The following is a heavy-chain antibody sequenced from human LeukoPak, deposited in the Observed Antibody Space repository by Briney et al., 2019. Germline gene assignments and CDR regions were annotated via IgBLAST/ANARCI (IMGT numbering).Heavy chain of an antibody. V-gene: IGHV1-2*02. CDR3: ARASGSILPWALDY. D-gene: IGHD1-26*01. CDR1: GYTFTDYY. Sequence: RASVKVSCKPSGYTFTDYYMHCVPEAPGQGLEWMGWINPNSGGTNFAQKFQGRVTMTSDTSISTAYMELRSLRSDDRAVYCCARASGSILPWALDYWGQGTLVTVSS. J-gene: IGHJ4*02. CDR2: INPNSGGT.